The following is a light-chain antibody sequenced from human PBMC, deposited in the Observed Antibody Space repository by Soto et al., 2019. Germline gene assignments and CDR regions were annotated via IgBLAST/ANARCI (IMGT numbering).Light chain of an antibody. J-gene: IGLJ3*02. CDR3: TSYAGSNIWV. CDR1: SSDVGAYNY. V-gene: IGLV2-8*01. Sequence: QSALTQPPAASGSPGQSVTISCTGTSSDVGAYNYVSWYQQYPGKAPKLMIYEVSKRPSGVPDRFSGSKSGKTASLTVSGLQPEDEADYYCTSYAGSNIWVFGGATKLTVL. CDR2: EVS.